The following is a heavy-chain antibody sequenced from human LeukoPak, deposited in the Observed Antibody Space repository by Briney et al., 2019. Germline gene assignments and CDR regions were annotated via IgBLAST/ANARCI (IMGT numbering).Heavy chain of an antibody. V-gene: IGHV3-64*01. CDR2: ISSNGGSI. D-gene: IGHD5-18*01. CDR3: ARSGGIQLWTRDYFDY. J-gene: IGHJ4*02. Sequence: GGSLRLSCAASGFTFSSYAMHWVRQAPGKGLEYVSAISSNGGSIYYANSVKGRFTISRDNSKNTLYLQMGSLRAEDMAVYYCARSGGIQLWTRDYFDYWGQGTLVTVSS. CDR1: GFTFSSYA.